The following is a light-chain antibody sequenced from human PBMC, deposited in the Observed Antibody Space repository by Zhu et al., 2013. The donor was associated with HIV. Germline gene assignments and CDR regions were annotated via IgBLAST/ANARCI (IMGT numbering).Light chain of an antibody. J-gene: IGLJ1*01. CDR3: QSFETPSLYV. CDR2: EDN. Sequence: FILTQPHSVSASPGTTVTISCTRSSGSIASNYVHWYQQRPGRAPTPVIYEDNQRPSGVPNRFSGSVDRTSNSASLSISGLQTEDEAEYYCQSFETPSLYVFGSGTQVNVL. V-gene: IGLV6-57*04. CDR1: SGSIASNY.